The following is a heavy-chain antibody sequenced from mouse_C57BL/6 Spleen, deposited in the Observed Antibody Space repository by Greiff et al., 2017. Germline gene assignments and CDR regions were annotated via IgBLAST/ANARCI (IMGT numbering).Heavy chain of an antibody. D-gene: IGHD2-3*01. J-gene: IGHJ4*01. CDR2: IDPETGGT. Sequence: QVQLKESGAELVRPGASVTLSCKASGYTFTDYEMHWVKQTPVHGLEWIGAIDPETGGTAYNQKFKGKAILTADKSSSTAYMELRSLTSEDSAVYYCTRGGWLPDYYAMDYWGQGTSVTVSS. V-gene: IGHV1-15*01. CDR1: GYTFTDYE. CDR3: TRGGWLPDYYAMDY.